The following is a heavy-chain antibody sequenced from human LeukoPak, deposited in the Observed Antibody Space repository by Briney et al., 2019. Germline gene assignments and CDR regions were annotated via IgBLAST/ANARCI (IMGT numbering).Heavy chain of an antibody. Sequence: SVKVSCKASGGTFSSYAISWVRQAPGQGLEWMGGIIPIFGTANYAQKFQGRVTITTDESTSKAYMELSSLRSEDTAVYYCARGGYDYVWGSREFDYWGQGTLVTVSS. CDR3: ARGGYDYVWGSREFDY. CDR1: GGTFSSYA. V-gene: IGHV1-69*05. D-gene: IGHD3-16*01. CDR2: IIPIFGTA. J-gene: IGHJ4*02.